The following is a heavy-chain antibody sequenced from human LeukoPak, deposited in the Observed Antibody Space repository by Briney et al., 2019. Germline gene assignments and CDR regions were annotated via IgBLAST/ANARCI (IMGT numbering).Heavy chain of an antibody. CDR2: IYYSGST. CDR3: ARRDSSGYYYY. D-gene: IGHD3-22*01. Sequence: SENLSLTCTVSGGSISSSSYYWGWIRQPPGKGLEWIGSIYYSGSTYYNPSLKSRVTISVDTSKNQFSLKLSSVTAADTAVYYCARRDSSGYYYYWGQGTLVTVSS. CDR1: GGSISSSSYY. V-gene: IGHV4-39*01. J-gene: IGHJ4*02.